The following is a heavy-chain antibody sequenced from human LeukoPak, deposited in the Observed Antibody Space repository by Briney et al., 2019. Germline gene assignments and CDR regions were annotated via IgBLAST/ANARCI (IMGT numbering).Heavy chain of an antibody. V-gene: IGHV3-73*01. D-gene: IGHD4-17*01. Sequence: GGSLKLSCAASGFAFSDFALHWVRQPSGKGLEWVGRIRRNGNTYATAYAASVQGRFTISKDDSMNTAYLLMNSLKTEDTAVYYCTRYGENVSRDWYFDLWGRGTLVTVSS. CDR2: IRRNGNTYAT. CDR1: GFAFSDFA. CDR3: TRYGENVSRDWYFDL. J-gene: IGHJ2*01.